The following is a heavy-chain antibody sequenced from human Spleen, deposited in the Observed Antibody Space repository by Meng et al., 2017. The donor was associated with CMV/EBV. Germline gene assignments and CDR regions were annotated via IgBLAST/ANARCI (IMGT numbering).Heavy chain of an antibody. J-gene: IGHJ4*02. V-gene: IGHV3-23*01. CDR2: ISGSGTST. CDR3: ASHDFWSGNRDY. Sequence: GGSLRLSCAASGFTFSSYAMNWVRQAPGKGLEWVSTISGSGTSTYYADSVKGRFTISRDNSKNTLYLQMNSLRTEDTAVYYCASHDFWSGNRDYWGQGALVTVSS. D-gene: IGHD3-3*01. CDR1: GFTFSSYA.